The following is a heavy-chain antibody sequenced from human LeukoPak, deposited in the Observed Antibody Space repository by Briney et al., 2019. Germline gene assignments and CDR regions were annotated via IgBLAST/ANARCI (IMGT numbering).Heavy chain of an antibody. V-gene: IGHV6-1*01. CDR1: GDSVSSNSAS. CDR2: TYYRSKWIN. CDR3: TRGSYFDN. D-gene: IGHD3-16*01. Sequence: SQTLSLTCGISGDSVSSNSASWNWIRQSPSRGLEWLGRTYYRSKWINDYAISVTGRITISPDTSKNQFSLHLNSVTPEDKAVYYCTRGSYFDNWGQGTLVTVSS. J-gene: IGHJ4*02.